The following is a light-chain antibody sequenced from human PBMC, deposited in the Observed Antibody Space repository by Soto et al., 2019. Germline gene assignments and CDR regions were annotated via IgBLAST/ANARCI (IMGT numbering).Light chain of an antibody. J-gene: IGLJ3*02. Sequence: QSALTQPASVSGSPGQSITISCTGTSSDVGSYNLVSWYQQHPGKAPKLMIYEVSKRPSGVSNRFSGSKSGNTASLTISGLQAEDEADYYCCSYAGSSFVFGGGTNLTVL. CDR1: SSDVGSYNL. V-gene: IGLV2-23*02. CDR2: EVS. CDR3: CSYAGSSFV.